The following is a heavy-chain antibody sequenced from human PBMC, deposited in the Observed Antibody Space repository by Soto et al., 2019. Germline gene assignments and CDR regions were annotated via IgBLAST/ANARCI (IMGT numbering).Heavy chain of an antibody. CDR1: GFTFSSYG. D-gene: IGHD3-22*01. CDR3: AKVYDSSGYYPFWDAFDI. Sequence: GGSLRLSCAASGFTFSSYGMHWVRQAPGKGLEWVAVISYDGSNKYYADSVKGRFTISRDNSKNTLYLQMNSLRAEDTAVYYCAKVYDSSGYYPFWDAFDIWGQGTMVTVSS. CDR2: ISYDGSNK. V-gene: IGHV3-30*18. J-gene: IGHJ3*02.